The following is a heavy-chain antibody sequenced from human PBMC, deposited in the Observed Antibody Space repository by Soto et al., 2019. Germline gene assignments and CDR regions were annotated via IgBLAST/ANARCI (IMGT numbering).Heavy chain of an antibody. CDR1: GFTFSTYS. Sequence: QVQLVESGGGVVQPGRSLRLSCAASGFTFSTYSMHWVRQAPGKGLEWVAVISYDGSNKYYADSVKGRFTISRDNSKKTLYLQMNSLRAEDTAVYYCARAYDIALAGTSCDYWGQGTLVTVSS. J-gene: IGHJ4*02. D-gene: IGHD6-19*01. CDR3: ARAYDIALAGTSCDY. CDR2: ISYDGSNK. V-gene: IGHV3-30-3*01.